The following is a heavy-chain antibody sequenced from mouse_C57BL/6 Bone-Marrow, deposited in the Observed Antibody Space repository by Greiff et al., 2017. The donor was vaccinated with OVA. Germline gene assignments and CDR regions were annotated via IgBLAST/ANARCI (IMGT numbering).Heavy chain of an antibody. J-gene: IGHJ1*03. D-gene: IGHD1-1*01. CDR2: INPSNGGT. CDR1: GYTFTSYW. Sequence: VKLQQPGTELVKPGASVKLSCKASGYTFTSYWMHWVKQRPGQGLEWIGNINPSNGGTNYNEKFKSKATLTVDKSSSTAYMQLSSLTSEDSAVYYCARPALYYGSSYGYFDVWGTGTTVTVSS. CDR3: ARPALYYGSSYGYFDV. V-gene: IGHV1-53*01.